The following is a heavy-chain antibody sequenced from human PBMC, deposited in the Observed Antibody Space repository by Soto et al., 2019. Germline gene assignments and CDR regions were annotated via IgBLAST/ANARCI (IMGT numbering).Heavy chain of an antibody. CDR2: IYHSGST. V-gene: IGHV4-30-2*01. D-gene: IGHD3-10*01. J-gene: IGHJ3*02. CDR3: ARDKADGSGSYSDASDI. Sequence: TSETLSLTCAVSGGSISSGGYSWSWIRQPPGKGLEWIGYIYHSGSTYYNPSLKSRVTISVDRSKNQFSLKLSSVTAADTAVYYCARDKADGSGSYSDASDIWGQGTMVTVSS. CDR1: GGSISSGGYS.